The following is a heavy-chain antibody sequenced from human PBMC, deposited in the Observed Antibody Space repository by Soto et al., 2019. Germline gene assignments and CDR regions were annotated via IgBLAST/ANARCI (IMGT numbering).Heavy chain of an antibody. J-gene: IGHJ4*02. CDR2: ISSSSSYT. D-gene: IGHD2-2*01. Sequence: QVQLVESGGGLVKPGGSLRLSCAASGFTFSDYYMSWIRQAPGKGLEWVSYISSSSSYTNYADSVKGRFTISRDNAKNLLYLQMNSLRAEDTAVYYCARVLYCSSTSCSPFDYWGQGTLVTVSS. V-gene: IGHV3-11*05. CDR1: GFTFSDYY. CDR3: ARVLYCSSTSCSPFDY.